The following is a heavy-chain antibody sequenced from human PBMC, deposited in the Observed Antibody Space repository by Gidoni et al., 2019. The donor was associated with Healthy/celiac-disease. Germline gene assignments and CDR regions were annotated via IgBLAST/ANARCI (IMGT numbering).Heavy chain of an antibody. CDR2: IYYSGST. CDR1: GGSISSSSYY. V-gene: IGHV4-39*01. CDR3: ARHLVVAATPDAFDI. J-gene: IGHJ3*02. D-gene: IGHD2-15*01. Sequence: QLQLQESGPGLVKPSETLSLTCPVSGGSISSSSYYWGWIRQPPGKGLEWFGSIYYSGSTYYNPSLKSRVTISVDTSKNQFSLKLSSVTAADTAVYYCARHLVVAATPDAFDIWGQGTMVTVSS.